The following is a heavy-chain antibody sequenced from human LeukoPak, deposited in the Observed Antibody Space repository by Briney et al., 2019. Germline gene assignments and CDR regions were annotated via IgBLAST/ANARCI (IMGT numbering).Heavy chain of an antibody. CDR2: IYSTGST. CDR1: GGSISSYY. J-gene: IGHJ4*01. V-gene: IGHV4-4*07. Sequence: PSETLSLTCTVSGGSISSYYWSWIRQPAGKGLEWIGRIYSTGSTNYNPSLKRRVTMSVDTSKNQFSQMLRSVPAADTAVYYCARRIPPAVTAGFDFWGQRALVTVSS. CDR3: ARRIPPAVTAGFDF. D-gene: IGHD6-13*01.